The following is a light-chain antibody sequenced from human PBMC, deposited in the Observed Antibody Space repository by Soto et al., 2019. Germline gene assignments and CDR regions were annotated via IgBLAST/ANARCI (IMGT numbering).Light chain of an antibody. V-gene: IGKV3-15*01. CDR2: AAS. J-gene: IGKJ4*01. CDR3: QYYNNWLAT. CDR1: QNIRSS. Sequence: EIVMTQSPATLSVSPGERATLSCRASQNIRSSLAWYQQRPGQAPRLLIYAASTRATGVSARFSGSGSGTEFTLTISSLQSEDFTIYYCQYYNNWLATFGGGTKVDIK.